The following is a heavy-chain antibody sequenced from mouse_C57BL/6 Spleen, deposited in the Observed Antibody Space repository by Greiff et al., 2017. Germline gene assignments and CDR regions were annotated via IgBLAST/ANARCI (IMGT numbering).Heavy chain of an antibody. CDR2: IDPSDSYT. V-gene: IGHV1-69*01. CDR3: ARTAYYSKGFYAMDY. J-gene: IGHJ4*01. CDR1: GYTFTSYW. D-gene: IGHD2-5*01. Sequence: VQLQQPGAELVMPGASVKLSCKASGYTFTSYWMHWVKQRPGQGLEWIGEIDPSDSYTNYNQKFKGKSTLTVDKSSSTAYMQLSSLTSEDSAVYYCARTAYYSKGFYAMDYWGQGTSVTVSS.